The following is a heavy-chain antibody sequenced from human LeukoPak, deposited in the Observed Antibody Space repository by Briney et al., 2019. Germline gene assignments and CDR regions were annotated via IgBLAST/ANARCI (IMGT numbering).Heavy chain of an antibody. CDR1: GYTFTSYG. CDR3: ARDVYDFWSGYAYRYVEFDP. V-gene: IGHV1-18*01. D-gene: IGHD3-3*01. Sequence: GASVKVSCKASGYTFTSYGISWVRQAPGQGLEWMGWISAYNGNTNYAQKLQGRVTMTTDTSTSTAYMELRSLRSDDTAVYYCARDVYDFWSGYAYRYVEFDPWGQGTLVTVSS. J-gene: IGHJ5*02. CDR2: ISAYNGNT.